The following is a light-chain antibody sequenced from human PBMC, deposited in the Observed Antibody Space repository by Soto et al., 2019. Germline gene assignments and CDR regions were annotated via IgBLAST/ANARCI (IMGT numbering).Light chain of an antibody. CDR1: QGIRND. Sequence: DIQMTQSPSSLSASVGDRVTITCRASQGIRNDLLGWYQQKPGKAPKCLIYVVSSLQSGVPSRFSGSGSGTEFTLTISSLQPEDFATYYCLQHDTSPLTFGQGTKVEIK. V-gene: IGKV1-17*01. CDR3: LQHDTSPLT. CDR2: VVS. J-gene: IGKJ1*01.